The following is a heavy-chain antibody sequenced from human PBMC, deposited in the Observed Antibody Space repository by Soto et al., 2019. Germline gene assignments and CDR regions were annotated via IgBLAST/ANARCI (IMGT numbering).Heavy chain of an antibody. CDR1: GFTFRNYA. V-gene: IGHV3-23*01. J-gene: IGHJ4*02. D-gene: IGHD5-12*01. Sequence: EVQLLDSGGGLVQPGGSLRLSCAASGFTFRNYAMNWVRQAPGKGLDWVSAISGSGGSTYYADSVKGRFTISRDNSKNTLYLQMSSLRAEDTAVYYCAKGPLWSGYDLEDWGQGALVTVSS. CDR2: ISGSGGST. CDR3: AKGPLWSGYDLED.